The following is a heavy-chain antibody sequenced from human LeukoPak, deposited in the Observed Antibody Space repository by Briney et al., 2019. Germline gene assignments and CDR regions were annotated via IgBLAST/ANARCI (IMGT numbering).Heavy chain of an antibody. Sequence: AGGSLRLSCAASGFNVSNNYMNWVRQAPGKGLEGVSVIFSSGPTYYADSVKGRFTISRDTSKNALYLQMNSLRAEDTAVYYCAISGLGFGEFRGLDYWGQGTLVTVSS. CDR1: GFNVSNNY. J-gene: IGHJ4*02. V-gene: IGHV3-53*01. CDR2: IFSSGPT. D-gene: IGHD3-10*01. CDR3: AISGLGFGEFRGLDY.